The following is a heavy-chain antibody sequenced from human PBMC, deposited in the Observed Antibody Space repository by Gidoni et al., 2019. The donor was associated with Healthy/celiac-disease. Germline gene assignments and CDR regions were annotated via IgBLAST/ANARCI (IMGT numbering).Heavy chain of an antibody. D-gene: IGHD2-2*01. CDR2: INDSGRT. V-gene: IGHV4-34*01. Sequence: QVQLQQWGAGLLKPSETLSLTCAVYGGSFSGYYWSWIRQPPGKGLEWIGEINDSGRTNYNPSLKSRVTISEDTSKNQFSLKLSSVTAADTAVYYCARGVYCSSTSCYWGMDVWGQGTTVTVSS. CDR3: ARGVYCSSTSCYWGMDV. J-gene: IGHJ6*02. CDR1: GGSFSGYY.